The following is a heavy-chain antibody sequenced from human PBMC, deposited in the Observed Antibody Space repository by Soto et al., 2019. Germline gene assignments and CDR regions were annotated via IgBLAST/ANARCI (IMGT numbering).Heavy chain of an antibody. CDR3: ARGLYSGYDLAY. CDR1: GGSVSSGSYY. D-gene: IGHD5-12*01. J-gene: IGHJ4*02. CDR2: IYFSGTT. Sequence: SETLSLTCTVSGGSVSSGSYYWNWIRQPPGKGLEWIGYIYFSGTTTYSPSLKSRVTISIDTSKNQFSLNLSSVTAADTAVYYCARGLYSGYDLAYWGQGTLVTVSS. V-gene: IGHV4-61*01.